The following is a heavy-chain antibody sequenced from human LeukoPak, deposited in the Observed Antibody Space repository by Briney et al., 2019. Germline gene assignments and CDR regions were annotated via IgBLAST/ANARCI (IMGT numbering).Heavy chain of an antibody. J-gene: IGHJ5*02. Sequence: ASVNVSCKASGYSFSTYGISWVRQAPGQGLEWMGWISAYSGNTNYAQKLQGRVTMTTDTSTSTAYMELRSLRSDDTAVYYCARKTGTTGENWFDPWGQGTLVTVSS. D-gene: IGHD1-7*01. CDR2: ISAYSGNT. CDR1: GYSFSTYG. CDR3: ARKTGTTGENWFDP. V-gene: IGHV1-18*01.